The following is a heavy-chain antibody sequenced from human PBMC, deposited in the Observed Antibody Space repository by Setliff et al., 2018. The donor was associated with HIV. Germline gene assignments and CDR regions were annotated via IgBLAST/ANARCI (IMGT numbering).Heavy chain of an antibody. J-gene: IGHJ5*02. CDR2: INPSTGDA. CDR3: ARGRTYDSSIYFGNWFDP. D-gene: IGHD3-22*01. V-gene: IGHV1-2*02. CDR1: GYTFTSYG. Sequence: GASVKVSCKASGYTFTSYGISWVRQAPGQGREWVAWINPSTGDAHYAQKFQGRVAVTRDTSISTAYMELRRVRSDDTAVYFCARGRTYDSSIYFGNWFDPWGQGTLVTVSS.